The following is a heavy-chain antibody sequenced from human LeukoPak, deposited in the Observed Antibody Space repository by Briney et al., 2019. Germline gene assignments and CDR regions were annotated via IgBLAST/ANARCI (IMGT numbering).Heavy chain of an antibody. CDR3: ARVLDFWSGYFDY. Sequence: GGSLRLSCAASGFTFSSYSMNWVRQAPGKGLEWVSSISSSSSYIYYADSVKGRFTISSDNAKNSLYLQMNSLRAEDTAVYYCARVLDFWSGYFDYWGQGTLVTVSS. CDR1: GFTFSSYS. V-gene: IGHV3-21*01. D-gene: IGHD3-3*01. J-gene: IGHJ4*02. CDR2: ISSSSSYI.